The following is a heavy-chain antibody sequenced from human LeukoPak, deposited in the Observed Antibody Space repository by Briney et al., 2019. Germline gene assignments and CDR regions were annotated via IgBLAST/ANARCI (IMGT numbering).Heavy chain of an antibody. J-gene: IGHJ5*02. V-gene: IGHV1-46*01. CDR2: INPSGGNT. CDR3: TRVGVEYSSSWNWFDP. Sequence: ASVKVSCKASGYTFSTYYMNWVRQAPGQGLEWIGIINPSGGNTNYAQKFQGRVTMTRDTSTTTVYMELSSLGSEDTAVYYCTRVGVEYSSSWNWFDPWGQGTLVTVSS. D-gene: IGHD6-6*01. CDR1: GYTFSTYY.